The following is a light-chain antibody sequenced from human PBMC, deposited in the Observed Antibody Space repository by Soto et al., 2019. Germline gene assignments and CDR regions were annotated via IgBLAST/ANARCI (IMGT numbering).Light chain of an antibody. CDR2: GAS. CDR1: ESISTS. J-gene: IGKJ4*01. V-gene: IGKV3-20*01. Sequence: EIVLAQSPGTLSLSPGERATLSCRASESISTSLAWFQQKPGQAPRLLVYGASSRATDIPDRFTGSGSGTDFTLTISRLEPEDFAVYYCHQYGTSPLTLRGGPTVHI. CDR3: HQYGTSPLT.